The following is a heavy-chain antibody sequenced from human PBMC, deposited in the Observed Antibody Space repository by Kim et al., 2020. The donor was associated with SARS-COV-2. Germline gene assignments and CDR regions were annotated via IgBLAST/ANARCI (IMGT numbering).Heavy chain of an antibody. CDR2: TYYRSKWYN. J-gene: IGHJ6*02. CDR3: ARLLSEAAAGISYYYGMDV. V-gene: IGHV6-1*01. Sequence: SQTLSLTCAISGDSVSSNSAAWNWIRQSPSRGLEWLGRTYYRSKWYNDYAVSVKSRITINPDTSKNQFSLQLNSVTPEDTAVYYCARLLSEAAAGISYYYGMDVWGQGTTVTVSS. CDR1: GDSVSSNSAA. D-gene: IGHD6-13*01.